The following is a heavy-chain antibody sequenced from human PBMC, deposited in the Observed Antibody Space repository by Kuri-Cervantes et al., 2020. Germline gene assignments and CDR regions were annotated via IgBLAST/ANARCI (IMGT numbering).Heavy chain of an antibody. D-gene: IGHD6-13*01. CDR3: ARDRVAAAGGGWFDP. Sequence: SETLSLTCTVSGGSISSYYWSWIRQPAGKGLEWIGRIYTSGSTNYNPSLKSRVTISVGKSKNQFSLKLSSVTAADTAVYHYARDRVAAAGGGWFDPWGQGTLVTVSS. CDR2: IYTSGST. V-gene: IGHV4-4*07. J-gene: IGHJ5*02. CDR1: GGSISSYY.